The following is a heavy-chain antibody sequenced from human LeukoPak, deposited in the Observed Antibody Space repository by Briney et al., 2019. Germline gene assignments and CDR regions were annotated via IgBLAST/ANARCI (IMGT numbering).Heavy chain of an antibody. J-gene: IGHJ5*02. V-gene: IGHV1-2*02. Sequence: ASVKVSCKASGYTFTGYYMHWVRQAPGQGLEWMGWINPNSGGTNYAQKFQGRVTMTRDTSISTAYMELSRLRSDDTAVYYCARVRHSRFGNWFDPWGQGTLVTVSS. CDR3: ARVRHSRFGNWFDP. CDR2: INPNSGGT. D-gene: IGHD3-10*02. CDR1: GYTFTGYY.